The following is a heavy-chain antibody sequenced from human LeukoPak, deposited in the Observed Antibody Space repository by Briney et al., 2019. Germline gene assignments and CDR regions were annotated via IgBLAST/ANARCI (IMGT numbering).Heavy chain of an antibody. CDR1: GFTLRSYS. Sequence: GGSLRLSCAASGFTLRSYSMNWVRQAPGKGLEWVSSSSSSGSYIYYADSVKGRFTISRDNAKNSLYLQMNSLRVDDTAVYYCTRDPRKMGGYYYGMDVWGQGTTVTVSS. CDR3: TRDPRKMGGYYYGMDV. J-gene: IGHJ6*02. D-gene: IGHD2-15*01. V-gene: IGHV3-21*01. CDR2: SSSSGSYI.